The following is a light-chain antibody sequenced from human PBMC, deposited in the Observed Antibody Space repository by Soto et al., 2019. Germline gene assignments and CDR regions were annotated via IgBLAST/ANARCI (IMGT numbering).Light chain of an antibody. CDR2: GAS. CDR3: QQYNDWPIT. V-gene: IGKV3-15*01. J-gene: IGKJ4*01. CDR1: QSVSSN. Sequence: VITQSPATLSVSPGERATLSCRACQSVSSNLAWYQQKPGQAPRLLIYGASTRATGIPARLSGSGSGTEFTLTISSLQSEDFAVYYCQQYNDWPITFGGGTKVDIK.